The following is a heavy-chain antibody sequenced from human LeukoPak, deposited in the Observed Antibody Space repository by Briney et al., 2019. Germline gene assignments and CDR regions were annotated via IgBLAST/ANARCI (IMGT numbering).Heavy chain of an antibody. Sequence: PSETLSLTCAVYGGSFSGYYWSWIRQPPGKGLEWIGEINHSGSTNYNPSLKSRVTISVDTSKNQFSLNLRSVTAADTAVYYCARGSSYDSQRYDLGFFGPWGQGTLVTVSS. V-gene: IGHV4-34*01. J-gene: IGHJ5*02. CDR2: INHSGST. D-gene: IGHD3-10*01. CDR1: GGSFSGYY. CDR3: ARGSSYDSQRYDLGFFGP.